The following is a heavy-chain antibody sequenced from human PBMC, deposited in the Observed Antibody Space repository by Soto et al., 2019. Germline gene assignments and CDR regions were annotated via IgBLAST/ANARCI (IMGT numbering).Heavy chain of an antibody. CDR3: ARKVLGSTSRPDWWYFDL. CDR1: GFTFINYA. CDR2: ISGGGDRT. J-gene: IGHJ2*01. Sequence: EVQLLESGGGLVQPGGSLRLSGVGSGFTFINYAMNWVRQTPGKGLEWVSTISGGGDRTFDADTVKGRFTISRDNSKNTVNLQMNSLRADDTAVYYCARKVLGSTSRPDWWYFDLWGRGTLVTVPS. V-gene: IGHV3-23*01. D-gene: IGHD2-2*01.